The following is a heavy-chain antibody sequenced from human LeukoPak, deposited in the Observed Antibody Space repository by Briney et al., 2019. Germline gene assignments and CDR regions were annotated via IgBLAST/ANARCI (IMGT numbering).Heavy chain of an antibody. V-gene: IGHV3-23*01. J-gene: IGHJ4*02. CDR2: ISGSGGGT. D-gene: IGHD3-22*01. CDR1: GFTFSSYA. CDR3: AKDRGYYYDSSGERNNDY. Sequence: PGGSLRLSCAASGFTFSSYAMSWVRQAPGKGLEWVSAISGSGGGTYYADSVKGRFTISRDNSKKTLYLQMNSLRAEDTAVYYCAKDRGYYYDSSGERNNDYWGQGTLVTVSS.